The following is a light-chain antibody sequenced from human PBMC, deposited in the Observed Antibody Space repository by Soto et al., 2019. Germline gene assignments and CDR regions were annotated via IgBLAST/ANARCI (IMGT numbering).Light chain of an antibody. V-gene: IGKV3-15*01. Sequence: EIVMTQSPATLSVSLGEGATLSCRASQSLGSNLAWYQQKAGQAPRLLIYGASTRATGIPARFSGRGSGTDFTLTISTLQSEDFAVYYCQQYYNWPRTFGPGTKVEIK. CDR1: QSLGSN. J-gene: IGKJ1*01. CDR2: GAS. CDR3: QQYYNWPRT.